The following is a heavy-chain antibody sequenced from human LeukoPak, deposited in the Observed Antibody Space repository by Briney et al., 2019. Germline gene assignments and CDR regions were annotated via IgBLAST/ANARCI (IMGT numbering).Heavy chain of an antibody. CDR3: ARSGGWGYCSSTSCYTDFDY. D-gene: IGHD2-2*02. CDR2: IYTSGST. CDR1: GGSISSYY. J-gene: IGHJ4*02. V-gene: IGHV4-4*09. Sequence: SETLSLTCTVSGGSISSYYWSWIRQPPGKGLEWIGYIYTSGSTNYNPSLKSRVTISVDTSKNQFSLKLSSVTAADTAVYYCARSGGWGYCSSTSCYTDFDYWGQGTLVTVSS.